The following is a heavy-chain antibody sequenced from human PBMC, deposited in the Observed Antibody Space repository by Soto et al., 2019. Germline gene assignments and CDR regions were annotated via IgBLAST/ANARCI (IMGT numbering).Heavy chain of an antibody. D-gene: IGHD6-13*01. CDR2: ISWSSGNI. J-gene: IGHJ5*02. CDR3: ARGGSGALTSAAGTTNWFDP. CDR1: GFSFDDYA. Sequence: EVQLVESGGGVVQPGRSLRLSCAGSGFSFDDYAMYWVRQVPGAGLEWVAGISWSSGNIAHADSVKGRFIISRDNDKSSLDLQMNSLRSDDTALYFCARGGSGALTSAAGTTNWFDPWGQGTLVIVSS. V-gene: IGHV3-9*01.